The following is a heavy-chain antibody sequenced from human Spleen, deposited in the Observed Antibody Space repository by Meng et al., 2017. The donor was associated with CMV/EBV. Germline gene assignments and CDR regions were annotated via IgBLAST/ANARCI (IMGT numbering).Heavy chain of an antibody. CDR1: GNRFSGYY. J-gene: IGHJ2*01. CDR2: IDPHSGDT. V-gene: IGHV1-2*06. D-gene: IGHD7-27*01. CDR3: ARGNWGSRYFDL. Sequence: KGSCTTSGNRFSGYYMHWVRQAPGQGLEWVGRIDPHSGDTKKCQDRVTMTTDTSISTAYMELSSLRSDDTAVYYCARGNWGSRYFDLWGRGTLVTVSS.